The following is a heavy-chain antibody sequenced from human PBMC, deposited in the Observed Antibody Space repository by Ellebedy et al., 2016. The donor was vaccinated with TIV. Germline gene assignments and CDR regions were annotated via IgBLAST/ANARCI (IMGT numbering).Heavy chain of an antibody. V-gene: IGHV3-21*04. CDR3: ARSRGWRDCFDI. J-gene: IGHJ3*02. CDR2: ISSDNRYI. Sequence: GESLKISCAASGFTFTTYHMNWVRQAPGKGLEWVSSISSDNRYIYYADSVRGRFTISRDNAKNSLFLQMDSLKADDSAVYYCARSRGWRDCFDIWGQGTMVTVSS. CDR1: GFTFTTYH. D-gene: IGHD6-19*01.